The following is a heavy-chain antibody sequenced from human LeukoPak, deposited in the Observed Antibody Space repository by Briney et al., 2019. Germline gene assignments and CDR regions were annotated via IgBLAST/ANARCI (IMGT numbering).Heavy chain of an antibody. J-gene: IGHJ4*02. V-gene: IGHV4-59*08. D-gene: IGHD3-22*01. CDR2: IYYGGST. Sequence: SETLSLTCTVSGGSISSYYWSWIRQPPGKGLEWIGYIYYGGSTNYNPSLKSRVTISVDTSKNQFSLKLSSVTAADTAVYYCARQSPFYYDSSGYYPFYFDYWGQGTLVTVSS. CDR1: GGSISSYY. CDR3: ARQSPFYYDSSGYYPFYFDY.